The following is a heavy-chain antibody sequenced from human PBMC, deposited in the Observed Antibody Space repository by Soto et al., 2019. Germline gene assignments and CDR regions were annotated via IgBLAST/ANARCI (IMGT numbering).Heavy chain of an antibody. Sequence: QVQLAESGGGVVQPGRSLRLSCAASGFTFRSYAMHWVRQAPGEGLEWVAVISYDGSNKYYINAVKGRFTISRDNSKNTLYLQMDSLRPEDTAVYYCARDLTPDYWGQGTLVTVSS. V-gene: IGHV3-30-3*01. CDR3: ARDLTPDY. CDR2: ISYDGSNK. J-gene: IGHJ4*02. CDR1: GFTFRSYA.